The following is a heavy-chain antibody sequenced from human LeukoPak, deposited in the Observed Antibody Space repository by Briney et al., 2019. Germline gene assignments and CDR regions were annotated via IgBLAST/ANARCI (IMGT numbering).Heavy chain of an antibody. Sequence: PGGSLRLSCAASGFTFSSYGMHWVRQAPGKGLEWVAVISYDRSNKYYADSVKGRFTISRDNSKNTLYLQMNSLRAEDTAVYYCAKGRDSSSWLDYFDYWGQGTLVTVSS. CDR1: GFTFSSYG. J-gene: IGHJ4*02. V-gene: IGHV3-30*18. CDR3: AKGRDSSSWLDYFDY. D-gene: IGHD6-13*01. CDR2: ISYDRSNK.